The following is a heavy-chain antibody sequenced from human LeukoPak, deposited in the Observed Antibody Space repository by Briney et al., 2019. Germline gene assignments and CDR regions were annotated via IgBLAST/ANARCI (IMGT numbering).Heavy chain of an antibody. Sequence: SETLSLTCAVYGGSFSGYYWSWIRQPPGKGLEWIGEINHSGSTNYNPSLKSRVTISVDTSKNRFSLKLSSVTAADTAVYYCARLSSSWYRVSIYYFDYWGQGTLVTVSS. J-gene: IGHJ4*02. CDR1: GGSFSGYY. D-gene: IGHD6-13*01. CDR2: INHSGST. CDR3: ARLSSSWYRVSIYYFDY. V-gene: IGHV4-34*01.